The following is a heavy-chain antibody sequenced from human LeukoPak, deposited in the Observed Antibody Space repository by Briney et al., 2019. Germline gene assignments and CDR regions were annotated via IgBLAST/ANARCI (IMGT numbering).Heavy chain of an antibody. V-gene: IGHV4-34*01. Sequence: SETLSLTCAVYGGSFSGYYWSLIRQPPGKGPEWIGEINHSGSTNYNPSLKSRVTISVDTSKNQFSLKLSSVTAADTAVYYCARGQVFSGSYPFDYWGQGTLVTVSS. CDR2: INHSGST. CDR1: GGSFSGYY. J-gene: IGHJ4*02. D-gene: IGHD1-26*01. CDR3: ARGQVFSGSYPFDY.